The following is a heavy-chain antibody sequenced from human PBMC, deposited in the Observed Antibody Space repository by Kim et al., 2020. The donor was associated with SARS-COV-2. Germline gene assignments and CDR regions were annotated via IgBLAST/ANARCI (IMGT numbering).Heavy chain of an antibody. J-gene: IGHJ3*02. CDR2: IVVGSGNT. D-gene: IGHD3-22*01. Sequence: SVKVSCKASGFTFTSSAVQWVRQARGQRLEWIGWIVVGSGNTNYAQKFQERVTITRDMSTSTAYMELSSLRSEDTAVYYCAADRQVHYYDSSGYYYGAFDIWGQGTMVTVSS. CDR3: AADRQVHYYDSSGYYYGAFDI. V-gene: IGHV1-58*01. CDR1: GFTFTSSA.